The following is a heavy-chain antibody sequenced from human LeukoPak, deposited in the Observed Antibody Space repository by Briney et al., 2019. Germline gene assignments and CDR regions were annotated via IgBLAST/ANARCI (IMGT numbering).Heavy chain of an antibody. J-gene: IGHJ5*02. CDR3: ARGHVSRRYYDSSDYLDWFDP. D-gene: IGHD3-22*01. CDR2: INPSGGTT. Sequence: GASVKVSCKASGYTLTDYYMHWVRQAPGQGLEWMGIINPSGGTTDYAQKFQGRVTMTRDTSTSTVYMELSSLRSEDTAVYYCARGHVSRRYYDSSDYLDWFDPWGQGTLVTVSS. V-gene: IGHV1-46*01. CDR1: GYTLTDYY.